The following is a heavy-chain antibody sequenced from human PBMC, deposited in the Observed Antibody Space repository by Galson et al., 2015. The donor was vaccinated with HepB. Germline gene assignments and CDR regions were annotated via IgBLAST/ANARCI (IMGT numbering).Heavy chain of an antibody. CDR3: ARDQGRRDGYNWEAYYFDY. CDR2: ISSGGST. Sequence: SLRLSCAASGFTVSNNYMAWVRQAPGKGLEWVSVISSGGSTYYADPVKGRFTISRDIFENTLYLQMNSLRADDTAVYYCARDQGRRDGYNWEAYYFDYWGQGTLVTVSS. D-gene: IGHD5-24*01. CDR1: GFTVSNNY. V-gene: IGHV3-53*01. J-gene: IGHJ4*02.